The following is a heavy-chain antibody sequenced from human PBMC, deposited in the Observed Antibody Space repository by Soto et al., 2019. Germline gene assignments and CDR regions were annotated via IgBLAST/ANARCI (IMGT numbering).Heavy chain of an antibody. CDR1: GGSFSGYY. V-gene: IGHV4-34*01. CDR3: ARGRCSSTSCPTDNWFDP. J-gene: IGHJ5*02. Sequence: QVQLQQWGAGLLKPSETLSLTCAVYGGSFSGYYWSWIRQPPGKGLEWIGEINHSGSTNYNPSLKSRVTISVDTSKNQFSLKLSSVTAADTAVYYCARGRCSSTSCPTDNWFDPWGQGTLVTVSS. CDR2: INHSGST. D-gene: IGHD2-2*01.